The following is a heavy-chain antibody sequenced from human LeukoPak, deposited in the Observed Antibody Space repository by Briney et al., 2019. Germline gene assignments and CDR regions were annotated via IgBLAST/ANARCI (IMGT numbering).Heavy chain of an antibody. CDR2: ISGSGGST. J-gene: IGHJ4*02. Sequence: GGSLRLSCAASGFTFSSYAMSWVRQAPGKGLEWVSAISGSGGSTYYADSVKGRFTISRDNSKNTLYLQMNSLRAEDTAVYYCAKNPYDYVRGNYRSTFDYWGQGTLVTVSS. V-gene: IGHV3-23*01. D-gene: IGHD3-16*02. CDR3: AKNPYDYVRGNYRSTFDY. CDR1: GFTFSSYA.